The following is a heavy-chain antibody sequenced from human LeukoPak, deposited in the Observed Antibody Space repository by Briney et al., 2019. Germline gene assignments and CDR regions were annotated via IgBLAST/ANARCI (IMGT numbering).Heavy chain of an antibody. CDR3: AKDKGWCSGGSCYSGAFDI. D-gene: IGHD2-15*01. V-gene: IGHV3-30*18. Sequence: GGSLRLSCAASGFTFSSYGMHWVRQAPGEGLEWVAVISYDGSNKYYADSVKGRFTISRDNSKNTLYLQMNSLRAEDTAVYYCAKDKGWCSGGSCYSGAFDIWGQGTMVTVSS. CDR1: GFTFSSYG. CDR2: ISYDGSNK. J-gene: IGHJ3*02.